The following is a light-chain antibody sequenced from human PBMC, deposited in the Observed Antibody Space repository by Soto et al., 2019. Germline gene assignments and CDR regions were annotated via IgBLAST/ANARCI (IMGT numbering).Light chain of an antibody. CDR3: QQCNNYSWA. J-gene: IGKJ1*01. Sequence: IQMTQSPATLSASVGDRVTITCRASQSISSWLAWYQQKPGKAPKLLIYKASSLESGVPSRFRGGGSGTEFPLTLSSLQPDDFATYYCQQCNNYSWASGQGTKVDIK. V-gene: IGKV1-5*03. CDR2: KAS. CDR1: QSISSW.